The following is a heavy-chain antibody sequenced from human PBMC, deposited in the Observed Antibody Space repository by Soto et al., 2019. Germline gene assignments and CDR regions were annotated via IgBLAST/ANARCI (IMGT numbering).Heavy chain of an antibody. CDR1: GDTVASTSSA. Sequence: PSEALPLTGASSGDTVASTSSACIWIRHAPSRGLEWLGRTYYRSKWYNEYAVSVKSRININPDTSKNQVSLQLHSVTPEDTALYYCARMHCPDAVCYPLDSWGKGTLVTVPS. D-gene: IGHD2-8*01. V-gene: IGHV6-1*01. CDR3: ARMHCPDAVCYPLDS. CDR2: TYYRSKWYN. J-gene: IGHJ4*02.